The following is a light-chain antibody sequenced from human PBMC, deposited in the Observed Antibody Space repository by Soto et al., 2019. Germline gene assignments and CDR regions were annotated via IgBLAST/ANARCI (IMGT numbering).Light chain of an antibody. J-gene: IGKJ4*01. Sequence: EIVMTQSPSTLSLSRGERATLSCRANQAISSNLAWYQQKPGQAPRLLIYGASTRATGIPDRFSGSGSGTEFTLTISSLQSEDFAVYYCQHYNNWLGTFGGGTKVDIK. V-gene: IGKV3-15*01. CDR3: QHYNNWLGT. CDR1: QAISSN. CDR2: GAS.